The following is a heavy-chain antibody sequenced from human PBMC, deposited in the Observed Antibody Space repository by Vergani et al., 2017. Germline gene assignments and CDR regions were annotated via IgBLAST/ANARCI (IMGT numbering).Heavy chain of an antibody. CDR2: TWYDGNNK. Sequence: QVQLVESGGGVVQPGRSLRLSCAASGCTFNQYGMHWVRQAPGKGLERVAVTWYDGNNKQYAESVKGRFTISREKSKSMMYLQMNSLRDEDAGVYYCASDLQLLYYRVDPWGKGTMVTVSS. CDR1: GCTFNQYG. CDR3: ASDLQLLYYRVDP. V-gene: IGHV3-33*01. D-gene: IGHD3-22*01. J-gene: IGHJ5*02.